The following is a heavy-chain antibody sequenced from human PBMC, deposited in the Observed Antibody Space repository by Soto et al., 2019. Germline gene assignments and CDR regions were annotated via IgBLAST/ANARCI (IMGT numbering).Heavy chain of an antibody. D-gene: IGHD5-12*01. V-gene: IGHV3-30*18. Sequence: GSLILSCAASGFTFIIYSMHWVRQAPGKGLEWVAVISYDGSNKYYADSVQGRFTISRDNSKNTLYLQMNSLRVEDTAVYYCAKDRGWLQSIDYWGQGTLVTVSS. CDR3: AKDRGWLQSIDY. J-gene: IGHJ4*02. CDR2: ISYDGSNK. CDR1: GFTFIIYS.